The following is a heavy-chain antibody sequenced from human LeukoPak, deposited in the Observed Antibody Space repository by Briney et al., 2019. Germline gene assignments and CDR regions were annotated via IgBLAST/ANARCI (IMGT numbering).Heavy chain of an antibody. V-gene: IGHV3-23*01. D-gene: IGHD2-2*01. CDR2: FSGSGGNT. CDR1: GFTFSSYA. J-gene: IGHJ4*02. Sequence: GGSLRLSCAASGFTFSSYALSWVRQAPGEGLEWVSAFSGSGGNTFYADSVKGRFTISRDNSKNTLYLHMDSLRAEDTAVYYCATFQIVVVPAAEDFDYWGQGTLVTVSS. CDR3: ATFQIVVVPAAEDFDY.